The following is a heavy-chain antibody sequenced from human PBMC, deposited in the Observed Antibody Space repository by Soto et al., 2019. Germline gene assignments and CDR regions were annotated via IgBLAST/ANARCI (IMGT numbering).Heavy chain of an antibody. V-gene: IGHV4-4*02. CDR1: GASISNNYY. J-gene: IGHJ2*01. CDR2: IYHIGST. Sequence: PSETLSLTCSVSGASISNNYYWSWVRQTPGKGLEWIANIYHIGSTNYNPSLKSRVTISLDKTKNQVSLHLSSVTAADTAVYFCAREVRGVYWYFDLWGRGTLVTFSS. D-gene: IGHD1-26*01. CDR3: AREVRGVYWYFDL.